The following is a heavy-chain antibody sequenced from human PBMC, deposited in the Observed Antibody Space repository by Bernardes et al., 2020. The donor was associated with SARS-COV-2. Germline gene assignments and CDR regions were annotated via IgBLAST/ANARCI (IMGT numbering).Heavy chain of an antibody. CDR3: ARGRVTIFGILIMLPAAGPLDF. D-gene: IGHD3-3*01. J-gene: IGHJ4*02. CDR1: GGSFSGYY. Sequence: SETLSLTCAVYGGSFSGYYWTWIRQPPGKGLEWIGEITHIGSTSFNPSLASRVSISIDTSKNQFSLKVTSVTAADTGVYYCARGRVTIFGILIMLPAAGPLDFWGQGNLVTVSS. CDR2: ITHIGST. V-gene: IGHV4-34*01.